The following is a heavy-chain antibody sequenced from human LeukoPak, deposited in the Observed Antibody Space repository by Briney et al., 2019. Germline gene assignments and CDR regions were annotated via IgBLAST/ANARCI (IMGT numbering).Heavy chain of an antibody. CDR3: AREGCSSTSCREIGY. J-gene: IGHJ4*02. CDR2: INPNSGGT. CDR1: GYTFTGYY. V-gene: IGHV1-2*02. D-gene: IGHD2-2*01. Sequence: GASVKVSCKASGYTFTGYYMHWVRQAPGQGLEWMGWINPNSGGTNYAQKFQGRVTMARDTSISTAYMELSRLRSDDTAVYYCAREGCSSTSCREIGYWGQGTLVTVSS.